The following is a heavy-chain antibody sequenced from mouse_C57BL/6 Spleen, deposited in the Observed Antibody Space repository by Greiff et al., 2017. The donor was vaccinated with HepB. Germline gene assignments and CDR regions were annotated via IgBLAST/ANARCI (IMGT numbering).Heavy chain of an antibody. CDR1: GYTFTDYY. CDR2: INPNNGGT. V-gene: IGHV1-26*01. Sequence: EVQLQQSGPELVKPGASVKISCKASGYTFTDYYMNWVKQSHGKSLEWIGDINPNNGGTSYNQKFKGKATLTVDKSSSTAYMELRSLTSEDSAVYYCARGGSSGPVDAMDYWGQGTSVTVSS. CDR3: ARGGSSGPVDAMDY. D-gene: IGHD3-2*02. J-gene: IGHJ4*01.